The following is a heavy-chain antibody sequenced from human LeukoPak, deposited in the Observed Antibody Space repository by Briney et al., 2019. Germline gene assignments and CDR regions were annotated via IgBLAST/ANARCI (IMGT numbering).Heavy chain of an antibody. Sequence: PSETLSLTCTVSGGSISSGSYYWSWIRQPAGKGLEWIGRIYTSGSTNYNPSLKSRVTISVDTSKNQFSLRLSSVTAADTAVYYCARGQRQVGDPQIVVVPAVLWGQGTLATVSS. D-gene: IGHD2-2*01. CDR2: IYTSGST. CDR1: GGSISSGSYY. CDR3: ARGQRQVGDPQIVVVPAVL. V-gene: IGHV4-61*02. J-gene: IGHJ4*02.